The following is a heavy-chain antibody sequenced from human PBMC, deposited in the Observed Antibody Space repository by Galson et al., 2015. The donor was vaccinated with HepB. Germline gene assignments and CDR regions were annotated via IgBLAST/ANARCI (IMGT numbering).Heavy chain of an antibody. V-gene: IGHV3-53*01. J-gene: IGHJ4*02. CDR3: ARVRYSSGWSEFDY. CDR1: GFTVSTNY. Sequence: SLRLSCAASGFTVSTNYMSWVRQAPGKGLEWVSVINSGGSTYYADSVKGRFIISRDNSQNTLFLQMNSLRAEDTAVYFCARVRYSSGWSEFDYRGQGTLVTVSS. CDR2: INSGGST. D-gene: IGHD6-13*01.